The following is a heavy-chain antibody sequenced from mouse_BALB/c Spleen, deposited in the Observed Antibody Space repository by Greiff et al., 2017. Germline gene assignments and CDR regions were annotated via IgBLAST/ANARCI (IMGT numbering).Heavy chain of an antibody. D-gene: IGHD2-14*01. J-gene: IGHJ4*01. V-gene: IGHV2-6-5*01. CDR1: GFSLTDYG. CDR3: AKQGYRYDDYAMDY. Sequence: VQVVESGPGLVAPSQSLSITCTVSGFSLTDYGVSWIRQPPGKGLEWLGVIWGGGSTYYNSALKSRLSISKDNSKSQVFLKMNSLQTDDTAMYYCAKQGYRYDDYAMDYWGQGTSVTVSS. CDR2: IWGGGST.